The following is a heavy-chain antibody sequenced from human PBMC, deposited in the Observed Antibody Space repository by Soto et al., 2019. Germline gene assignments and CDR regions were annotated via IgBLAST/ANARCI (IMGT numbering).Heavy chain of an antibody. CDR1: SDSITNYY. J-gene: IGHJ4*02. V-gene: IGHV4-59*01. Sequence: QVQLQESGPGLVKPSETLSLTCTVSSDSITNYYWSWIRQSPGKGLEWIGYIHDSGRSNYNPSLKSRVKISVDTSKKQSPLKLNSVTAADTAVYYCARVRGTRGWYWGQGTLVTVSS. CDR2: IHDSGRS. D-gene: IGHD2-15*01. CDR3: ARVRGTRGWY.